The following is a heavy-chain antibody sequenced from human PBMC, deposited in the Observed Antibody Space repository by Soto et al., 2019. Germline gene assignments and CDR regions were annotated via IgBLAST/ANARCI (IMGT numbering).Heavy chain of an antibody. CDR1: GFTFTSSA. J-gene: IGHJ4*02. CDR3: AVGAAAGTGYFDY. CDR2: NVVGSGNT. Sequence: SVKVSCKASGFTFTSSAVQWVRQARGQRLEWIGWNVVGSGNTNYAQKFQGRVTMTRDTSISTAYMELSRLRSDDTAVYYCAVGAAAGTGYFDYWGQGTLVTVSS. V-gene: IGHV1-58*01. D-gene: IGHD6-13*01.